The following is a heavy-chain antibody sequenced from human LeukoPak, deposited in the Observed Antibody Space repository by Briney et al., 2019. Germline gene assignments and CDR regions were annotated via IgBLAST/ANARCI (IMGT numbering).Heavy chain of an antibody. CDR1: EYSFATYW. CDR3: ARPLQGIVGATGFDY. CDR2: IYPSDSDT. J-gene: IGHJ4*02. V-gene: IGHV5-51*01. D-gene: IGHD1-26*01. Sequence: GESLKISCQGSEYSFATYWIAWLRQMPGKGLEWMGIIYPSDSDTRYSPSLQGQVTISADKSIKTAYLQWSSLKVSDTAMYYCARPLQGIVGATGFDYWGQGTLVTVSS.